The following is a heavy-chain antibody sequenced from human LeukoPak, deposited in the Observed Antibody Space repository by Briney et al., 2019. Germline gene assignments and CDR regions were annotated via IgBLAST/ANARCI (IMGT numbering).Heavy chain of an antibody. CDR2: INHSGST. V-gene: IGHV4-34*01. CDR1: GGSFSGYY. D-gene: IGHD3-22*01. Sequence: SETLSLTCAVYGGSFSGYYWSWIRQPPGKGLEWIGEINHSGSTNYNPSLKSRVTISVDTSKNQFSLKLSSVTAADTAVYYCARGDHYYVSSEEYFQHWGQGTLVTVSS. J-gene: IGHJ1*01. CDR3: ARGDHYYVSSEEYFQH.